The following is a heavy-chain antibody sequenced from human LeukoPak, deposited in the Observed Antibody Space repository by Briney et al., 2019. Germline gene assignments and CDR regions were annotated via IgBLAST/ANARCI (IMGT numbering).Heavy chain of an antibody. D-gene: IGHD3-22*01. CDR1: GYTFTSYG. V-gene: IGHV1-18*01. CDR3: AKDRPTGDSNGYPSI. CDR2: ISAYNGNT. Sequence: ASVKVSCMASGYTFTSYGISWVRQAPGQGLEWMGWISAYNGNTNYALKLQGRVTMTTDTSTSTAYMELRSLRSDDTAVYYCAKDRPTGDSNGYPSIWGQGTRVTVSS. J-gene: IGHJ4*02.